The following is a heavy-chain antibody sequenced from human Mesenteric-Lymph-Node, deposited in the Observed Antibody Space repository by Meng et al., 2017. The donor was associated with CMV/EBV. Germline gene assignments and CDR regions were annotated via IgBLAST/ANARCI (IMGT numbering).Heavy chain of an antibody. CDR2: SSGGGSTI. CDR3: ARAGFYGFWSGYYGGYNWFDP. CDR1: GFTFSSYE. Sequence: GGSLRLSCAASGFTFSSYEMNWVRQPPGKGLEWVAYSSGGGSTIYHADSVKGRFTISRDNAKNSLYLQMNSLRVEDTALYYCARAGFYGFWSGYYGGYNWFDPWGQGTLVTVSS. J-gene: IGHJ5*02. D-gene: IGHD3-3*01. V-gene: IGHV3-48*03.